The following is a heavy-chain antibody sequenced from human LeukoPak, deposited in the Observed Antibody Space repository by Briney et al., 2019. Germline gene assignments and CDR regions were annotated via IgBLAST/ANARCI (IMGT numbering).Heavy chain of an antibody. J-gene: IGHJ5*02. CDR2: IYHDGST. V-gene: IGHV4-61*01. CDR1: GVSVSSGSYF. Sequence: PSETLSLTCTVSGVSVSSGSYFWSWIRQPPGEGPQWSGYIYHDGSTNYSPPLRSRVSISVDTSKSQFSLKLSSLTTADTAVYFCATFFDLWSGPWGQGTQVTASS. CDR3: ATFFDLWSGP.